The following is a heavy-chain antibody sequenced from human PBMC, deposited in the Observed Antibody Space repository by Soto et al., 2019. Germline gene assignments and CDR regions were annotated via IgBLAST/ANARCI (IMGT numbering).Heavy chain of an antibody. Sequence: QVQLVESGGGVVQPGRSLRLSCAASGFTFSTYAMHWVRQAPGKGLEWVALILYDGSHQYYADSVKGRFTISRDSSQNMLYMQVTSLRAEDTAVYYCARGGSSSGTTYGMDVWGQGTTVTVSS. J-gene: IGHJ6*02. V-gene: IGHV3-30-3*01. CDR1: GFTFSTYA. D-gene: IGHD6-13*01. CDR3: ARGGSSSGTTYGMDV. CDR2: ILYDGSHQ.